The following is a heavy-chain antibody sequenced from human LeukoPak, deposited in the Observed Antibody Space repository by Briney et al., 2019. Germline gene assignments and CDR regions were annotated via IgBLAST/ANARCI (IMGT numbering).Heavy chain of an antibody. J-gene: IGHJ5*02. CDR1: GYTFTSYY. V-gene: IGHV1-46*01. Sequence: GASVNVSCKASGYTFTSYYMHWVRQAPGQGLEWMGIINPSGGSTSYAQKFQGRVTMTRDTSTSTVYMELSSLRSDDTAVYYCVRDGEGVAISVNYWFDPWGQGTLVTVSS. CDR3: VRDGEGVAISVNYWFDP. CDR2: INPSGGST. D-gene: IGHD3-10*01.